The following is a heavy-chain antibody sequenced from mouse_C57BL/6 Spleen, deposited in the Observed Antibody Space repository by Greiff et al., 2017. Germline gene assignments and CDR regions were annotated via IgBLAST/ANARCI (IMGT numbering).Heavy chain of an antibody. V-gene: IGHV1-80*01. CDR3: ARGGYGSSFLFAY. Sequence: VKLMESGAELVKPGASVKISCKASGYAFSSYWMNWVKQRPGKGLEWIGQIYPGDGDTNYNGKFKGKATLTADKSSSTAYMQLSSLTSEDSAVYFCARGGYGSSFLFAYWGQGTLVTVSA. D-gene: IGHD1-1*01. CDR2: IYPGDGDT. J-gene: IGHJ3*01. CDR1: GYAFSSYW.